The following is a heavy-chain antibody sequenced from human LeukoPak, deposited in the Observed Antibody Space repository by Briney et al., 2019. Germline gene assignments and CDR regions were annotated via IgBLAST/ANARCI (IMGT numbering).Heavy chain of an antibody. CDR1: GGSISSGSYY. J-gene: IGHJ3*02. D-gene: IGHD3-16*01. CDR2: IYTSGGT. V-gene: IGHV4-61*02. Sequence: SETLSLTCTVSGGSISSGSYYWTWIRQPAGKGLEWIGRIYTSGGTNYNPSLKSRVTISVDTSKNQFSLKLSSVTAADTAVYYCARDRFGKYDAFDIWGQGTMVTVSS. CDR3: ARDRFGKYDAFDI.